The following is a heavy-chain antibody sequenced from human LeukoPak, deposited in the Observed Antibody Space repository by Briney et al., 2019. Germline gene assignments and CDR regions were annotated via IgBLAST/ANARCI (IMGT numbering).Heavy chain of an antibody. CDR3: ARVYYGRTYDYWYFDL. V-gene: IGHV4-38-2*02. D-gene: IGHD3-10*01. CDR2: IYHSGST. Sequence: SETLSLTCTVSGYSISSGYFWGWIRQPPGKGLEWIGSIYHSGSTYYNPSLKSRLTISVDRSKNQFSLKLSSVTAADTAVYFCARVYYGRTYDYWYFDLWGRGTLVTVSS. J-gene: IGHJ2*01. CDR1: GYSISSGYF.